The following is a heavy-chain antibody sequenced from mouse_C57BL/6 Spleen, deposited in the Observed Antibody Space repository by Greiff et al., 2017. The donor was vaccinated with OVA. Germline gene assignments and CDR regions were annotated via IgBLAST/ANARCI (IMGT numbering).Heavy chain of an antibody. CDR2: INPYNGDT. J-gene: IGHJ2*01. CDR1: GYSFTGYF. D-gene: IGHD1-1*01. CDR3: ARYYYGSSYAFDY. V-gene: IGHV1-20*01. Sequence: EVQLQQSGPELVKPGVSVKISCKASGYSFTGYFMNWVMQSHGKSLEWIGRINPYNGDTFYNQKFKGKATLTVDKSSSTAHMELRSLTSEDSAVYYCARYYYGSSYAFDYWGQGTTLTVSS.